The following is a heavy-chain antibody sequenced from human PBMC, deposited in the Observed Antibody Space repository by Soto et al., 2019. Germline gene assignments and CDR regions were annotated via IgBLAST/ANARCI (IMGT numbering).Heavy chain of an antibody. J-gene: IGHJ4*02. V-gene: IGHV4-30-4*01. CDR2: IYYSGST. Sequence: QVQLQESGPGLVKPSQTLSLTCTVSGGSISSGDYYWSWIRQPPGKGLEWIGYIYYSGSTYYNPSLKSRVTISVDTYKNQFSLKLSSVTAADTAVYYCARNEKYCTNGVCYRGEADYWGQGTLVTVSS. CDR3: ARNEKYCTNGVCYRGEADY. CDR1: GGSISSGDYY. D-gene: IGHD2-8*01.